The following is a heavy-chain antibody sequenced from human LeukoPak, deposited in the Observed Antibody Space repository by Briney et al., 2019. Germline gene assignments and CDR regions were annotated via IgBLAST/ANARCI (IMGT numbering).Heavy chain of an antibody. Sequence: ASVKVSCKASGYTFTSYDINWVRQATGQGLEWMGWMNPNSGNTGYAQKFQGRVTMTRNTSISTAYMELSSLRSEDTAVYYCARGRVHELLYLCYWSQGTLVTVSS. D-gene: IGHD3-10*01. CDR2: MNPNSGNT. J-gene: IGHJ4*02. V-gene: IGHV1-8*01. CDR1: GYTFTSYD. CDR3: ARGRVHELLYLCY.